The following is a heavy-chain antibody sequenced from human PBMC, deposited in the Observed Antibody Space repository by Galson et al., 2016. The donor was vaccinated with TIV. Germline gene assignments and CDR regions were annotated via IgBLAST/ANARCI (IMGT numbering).Heavy chain of an antibody. V-gene: IGHV1-18*01. CDR3: ARDVRGTWTNMDQ. CDR1: GYTFTNYG. CDR2: IGTYNGDR. J-gene: IGHJ4*02. Sequence: SVKVSCKASGYTFTNYGISWVRQAPGQGLEWMGWIGTYNGDRRYAQNFQDRVTMTTDTSTSTAYLEVRSLRSDDTAVYYCARDVRGTWTNMDQWGQGTLVTVSS. D-gene: IGHD1/OR15-1a*01.